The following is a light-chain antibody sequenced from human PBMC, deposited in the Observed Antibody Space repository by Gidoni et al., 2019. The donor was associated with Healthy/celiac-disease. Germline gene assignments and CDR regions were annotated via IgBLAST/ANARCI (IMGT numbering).Light chain of an antibody. V-gene: IGLV3-1*01. CDR1: KLGDKY. CDR2: QDS. CDR3: QAWDSSNVV. J-gene: IGLJ2*01. Sequence: SYELTQPPSVSLSPGQTASITCSGDKLGDKYACWYQQKPGQSPVLVIYQDSKRPSGIPERFSGSNSGNTDTLTISGTQAMDEADYYCQAWDSSNVVFGGGTKLTVL.